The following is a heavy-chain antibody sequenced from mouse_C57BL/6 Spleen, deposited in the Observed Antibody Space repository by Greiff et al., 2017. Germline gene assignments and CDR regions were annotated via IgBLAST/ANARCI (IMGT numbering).Heavy chain of an antibody. CDR2: IDPETGGT. J-gene: IGHJ2*01. CDR1: GYTFTDYE. V-gene: IGHV1-15*01. CDR3: TREDLDPCYFDF. Sequence: QVQLKQSGAELVRPGASVTLSCKASGYTFTDYEMHWVKQTPVHGLEWIGAIDPETGGTAYNQKFKGKATLTADKSSSTAYMELRSLTSEDSAVYYCTREDLDPCYFDFWGQGTTLTVSS.